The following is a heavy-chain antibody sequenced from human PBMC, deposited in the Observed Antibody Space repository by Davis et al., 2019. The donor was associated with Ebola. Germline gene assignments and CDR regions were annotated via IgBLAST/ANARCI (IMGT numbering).Heavy chain of an antibody. CDR3: AKVHPPTTVTTGWFDP. D-gene: IGHD4-17*01. CDR2: LSVRSIP. J-gene: IGHJ5*02. V-gene: IGHV3-23*01. Sequence: GESLKISCAASGFIFSSYAMSWVRQAPGKGLEWVSSLSVRSIPYHADSVKGRFTISRDNSKNPLYLQMNSLRAEDTAVYYCAKVHPPTTVTTGWFDPWGQGTLVTVAS. CDR1: GFIFSSYA.